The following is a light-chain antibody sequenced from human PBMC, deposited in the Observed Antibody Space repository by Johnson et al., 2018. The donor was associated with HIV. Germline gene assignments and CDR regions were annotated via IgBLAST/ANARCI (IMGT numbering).Light chain of an antibody. CDR2: ENN. V-gene: IGLV1-51*02. CDR3: GTWDSSLSGV. J-gene: IGLJ1*01. CDR1: SSNIGNNY. Sequence: QSVLTQPPSVSAAPGQKVTISCSGSSSNIGNNYVSSYQQLPGTAPKLLIYENNKRPSGIPDRFSGSKSGTSATLGITGLQTGDEADYYCGTWDSSLSGVFGTGTKVTVL.